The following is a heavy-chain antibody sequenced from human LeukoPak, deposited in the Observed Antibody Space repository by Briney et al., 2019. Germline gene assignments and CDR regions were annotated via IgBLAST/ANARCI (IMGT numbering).Heavy chain of an antibody. D-gene: IGHD7-27*01. CDR3: ARDTLGIPTD. J-gene: IGHJ4*02. CDR2: ISSSTSYI. Sequence: GGSLRLSCAASGFTFSNYNMNWVRQAPGKGLEWVSSISSSTSYIYYVDSLKCRFTISRDNAKNSLYLQMNSLRAEDTAVYYCARDTLGIPTDWGQGTLVTVSS. V-gene: IGHV3-21*01. CDR1: GFTFSNYN.